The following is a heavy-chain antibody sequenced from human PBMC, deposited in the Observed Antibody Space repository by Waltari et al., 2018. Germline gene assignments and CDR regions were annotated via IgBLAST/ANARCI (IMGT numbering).Heavy chain of an antibody. CDR1: GFSFSDYH. J-gene: IGHJ3*02. D-gene: IGHD5-18*01. V-gene: IGHV3-72*01. CDR3: ATLGGYSSGSIAFDI. Sequence: EVQLVESGGGLVQPGGSLRLSCAASGFSFSDYHMDWVRQAPGRGREWVGRIRTKRNSYTTEYAASVKGTVTISRDDSKNSLYLQMNSLKTEDTAVYYCATLGGYSSGSIAFDIWGQGTMVTVSS. CDR2: IRTKRNSYTT.